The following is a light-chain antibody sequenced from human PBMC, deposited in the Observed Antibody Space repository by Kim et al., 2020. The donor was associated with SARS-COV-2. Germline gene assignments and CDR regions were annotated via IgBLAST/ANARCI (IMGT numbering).Light chain of an antibody. Sequence: SVKLTCTLSSGHSSYAITWHQQQPEKGPRYLMKLNSDGSHSKGDGIPDRFSGSSSGAERYLTISSLQSEDEADYYCQTWGTGIHWVFGGGTQLTVL. J-gene: IGLJ3*02. V-gene: IGLV4-69*01. CDR3: QTWGTGIHWV. CDR1: SGHSSYA. CDR2: LNSDGSH.